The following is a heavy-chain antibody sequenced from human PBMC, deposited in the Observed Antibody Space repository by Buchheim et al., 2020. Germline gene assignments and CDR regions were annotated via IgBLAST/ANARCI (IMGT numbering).Heavy chain of an antibody. CDR2: IYHGGNT. CDR3: TRFYYYSYGFDA. CDR1: GASIGSNNW. V-gene: IGHV4-4*02. Sequence: QVQLQESGPGLVKPSGTLSLTCTVSGASIGSNNWWSWVRQPPGQGLEWIGEIYHGGNTNYSPSLKSRVTISVDKSKNQFSLKLSSVTVADTAVYFCTRFYYYSYGFDAWGQGT. J-gene: IGHJ6*02.